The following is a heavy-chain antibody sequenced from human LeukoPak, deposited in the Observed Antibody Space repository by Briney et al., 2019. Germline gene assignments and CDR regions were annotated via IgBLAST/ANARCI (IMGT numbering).Heavy chain of an antibody. CDR2: ISYDGSNK. J-gene: IGHJ4*02. V-gene: IGHV3-30-3*01. D-gene: IGHD3-3*01. Sequence: PGGSLRLSCAASGFTFSSYAMHWVRQAPGKGLEWVAVISYDGSNKYYADSVKGRFTISRDNSKNTLYLQMNSLRAEDTAVYYCARDSDSFWSGYRDYWGQGTLVTVSS. CDR3: ARDSDSFWSGYRDY. CDR1: GFTFSSYA.